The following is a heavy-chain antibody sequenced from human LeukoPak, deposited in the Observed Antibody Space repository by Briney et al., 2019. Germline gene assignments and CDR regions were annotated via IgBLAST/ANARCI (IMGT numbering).Heavy chain of an antibody. J-gene: IGHJ4*02. CDR3: ARVSAMVRGKIDY. D-gene: IGHD3-10*01. Sequence: SETLSLTCTVSGGSISSGDYYWSWIRQPPGKGLEWIGYFYYSGSTYYNPSLKSRVTISVDTSKNQFSLKLSSVTAADTAVYYCARVSAMVRGKIDYWGQGTLVTVSS. CDR2: FYYSGST. CDR1: GGSISSGDYY. V-gene: IGHV4-30-4*08.